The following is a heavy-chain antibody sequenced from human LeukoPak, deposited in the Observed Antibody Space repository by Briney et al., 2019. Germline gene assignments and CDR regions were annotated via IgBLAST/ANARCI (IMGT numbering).Heavy chain of an antibody. J-gene: IGHJ6*02. CDR2: IYSGGST. CDR1: GFTVSSNY. CDR3: ARGLDYYGSGVPYGMDV. V-gene: IGHV3-53*01. Sequence: GGSLRLSCAASGFTVSSNYMSWVRQAPGKGLEWVSVIYSGGSTYYADSVKGRFTISRDNSKNTLYLQMNSLRAEDTAVYYCARGLDYYGSGVPYGMDVWGQGTTVTVSS. D-gene: IGHD3-10*01.